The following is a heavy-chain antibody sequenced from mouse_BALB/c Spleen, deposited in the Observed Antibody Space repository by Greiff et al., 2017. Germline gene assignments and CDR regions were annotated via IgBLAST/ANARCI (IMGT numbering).Heavy chain of an antibody. Sequence: QVQLQQSGAELVRPGTSVKVSCKASGYAFTNYLIEWVKQRPGQGLEWIGVINPGSGGTNYNEKFKGKATLTADKSSSTAYMQLSSLTSDDSAVYFCARTGRYDGDGAAYYAMDYWGQGTSVTVSS. D-gene: IGHD2-14*01. CDR1: GYAFTNYL. CDR3: ARTGRYDGDGAAYYAMDY. V-gene: IGHV1-54*01. J-gene: IGHJ4*01. CDR2: INPGSGGT.